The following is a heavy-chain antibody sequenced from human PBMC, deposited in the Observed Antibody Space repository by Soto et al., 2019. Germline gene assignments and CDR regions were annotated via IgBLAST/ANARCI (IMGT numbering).Heavy chain of an antibody. CDR1: GGSISSYY. V-gene: IGHV4-59*08. Sequence: QVQLQESGPGLVKPSETLSLTCTVSGGSISSYYWSWIRQPPGKGLEWIGYIYYSGSTNYNPSLKSRVTISVDTSKNQFSLKLSSVTAADTAVYYCARTGGQQLVPDPFSKVEYNWFDPWGQGTLVTVSS. D-gene: IGHD6-13*01. J-gene: IGHJ5*02. CDR3: ARTGGQQLVPDPFSKVEYNWFDP. CDR2: IYYSGST.